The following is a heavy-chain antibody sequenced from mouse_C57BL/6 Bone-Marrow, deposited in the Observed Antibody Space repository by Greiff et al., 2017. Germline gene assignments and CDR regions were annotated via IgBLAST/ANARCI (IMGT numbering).Heavy chain of an antibody. J-gene: IGHJ2*01. CDR3: VRSSIWITTVVAFGD. CDR2: IWWDDDK. V-gene: IGHV8-8*01. Sequence: QVTLIVSGPGILQPSQTLSLTCSFSGFSLSTFGMGVGCIRQPSGKGLEWLAHIWWDDDKYSNPALKSRLTISKDTSKNQVFLKIASVDTADTATYYCVRSSIWITTVVAFGDWGQGTTLTVAS. D-gene: IGHD1-1*01. CDR1: GFSLSTFGMG.